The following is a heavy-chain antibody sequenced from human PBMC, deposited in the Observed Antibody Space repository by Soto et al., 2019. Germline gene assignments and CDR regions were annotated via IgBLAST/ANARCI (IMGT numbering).Heavy chain of an antibody. V-gene: IGHV4-34*01. CDR1: GGSFSGYY. CDR3: ARGRVDFWSGSSYHYYYYMAV. J-gene: IGHJ6*03. Sequence: SETLSLTCAVYGGSFSGYYWSWIRQPPGKGLEWIGEINHSGSTNYNPSLKSRVTISVDTSKNQFSLKLSSVTAADTAVYYCARGRVDFWSGSSYHYYYYMAVWGKGTTVTVSS. D-gene: IGHD3-3*01. CDR2: INHSGST.